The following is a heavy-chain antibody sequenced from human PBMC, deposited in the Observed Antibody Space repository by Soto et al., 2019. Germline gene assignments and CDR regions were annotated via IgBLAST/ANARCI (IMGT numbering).Heavy chain of an antibody. CDR2: ISYVGSNK. CDR1: GFTFSSYG. J-gene: IGHJ6*02. CDR3: AKDPLGPGVNNYYGMDV. Sequence: QVQLVESGGGVVQPGRSLRLSCAASGFTFSSYGMHWVRQAPGKGLEWVAVISYVGSNKYYADSVKGRFTISRDNSKNTLYLQMNSLRAEDTAVYYCAKDPLGPGVNNYYGMDVWGQGTTVTVSS. V-gene: IGHV3-30*18. D-gene: IGHD3-10*01.